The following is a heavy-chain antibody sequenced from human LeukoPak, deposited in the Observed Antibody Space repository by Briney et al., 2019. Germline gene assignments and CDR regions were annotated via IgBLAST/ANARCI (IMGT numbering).Heavy chain of an antibody. D-gene: IGHD1-1*01. CDR3: ARANNWNDGYFDY. J-gene: IGHJ4*02. CDR1: GGSISSSSYY. V-gene: IGHV4-39*07. CDR2: IYYSGST. Sequence: SETLSLTCTVSGGSISSSSYYWGWIRQPPGKGLEWIGSIYYSGSTYYNPSLKSRVTMSVDTSKNQFSLKLSSVTAADTAVYYCARANNWNDGYFDYWGQGTLVTVSS.